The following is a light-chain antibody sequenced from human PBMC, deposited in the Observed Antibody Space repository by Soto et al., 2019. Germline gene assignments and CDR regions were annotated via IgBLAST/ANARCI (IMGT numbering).Light chain of an antibody. V-gene: IGLV2-14*01. CDR2: EVS. Sequence: QSALTQPASVSGSPGQSITISCTGTSSDVGGYNYVSWYQQHPGKAPKLVIYEVSNRPSGVSNRFSGSKSGNTASLTISGVQAEDEADYYCSSYTISSTLEFGGGTKLTVL. J-gene: IGLJ2*01. CDR1: SSDVGGYNY. CDR3: SSYTISSTLE.